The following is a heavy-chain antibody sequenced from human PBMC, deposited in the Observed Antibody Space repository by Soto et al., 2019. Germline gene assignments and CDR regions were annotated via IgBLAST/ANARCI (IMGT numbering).Heavy chain of an antibody. CDR2: ISYDGSKK. D-gene: IGHD3-16*01. Sequence: GGSLRLSCVASGFTFSNHGVHWVRQAPGKGLDWVAFISYDGSKKYYADSVKGRFTISRDNSKNTLYLQMNSLSAEDTAVYYCAKDHYDTYFDYWGQGTLVTVSS. CDR1: GFTFSNHG. CDR3: AKDHYDTYFDY. J-gene: IGHJ4*02. V-gene: IGHV3-30*18.